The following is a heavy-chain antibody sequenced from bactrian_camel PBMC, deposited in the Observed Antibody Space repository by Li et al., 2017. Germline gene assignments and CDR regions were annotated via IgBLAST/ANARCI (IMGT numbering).Heavy chain of an antibody. J-gene: IGHJ4*01. CDR2: LDKDGST. Sequence: VQLVESGGDSVQAGESLRLSCVASGYTLPMNMGWFRRLPGQEREGVAALDKDGSTSYADSVTGRFTISKDNAKNTLYLQMNSLKPEDTAMYYCAADSRWVCYSASWSEYHYWGQGTQVTVS. D-gene: IGHD1*01. CDR1: GYTLPMN. V-gene: IGHV3S53*01. CDR3: AADSRWVCYSASWSEYHY.